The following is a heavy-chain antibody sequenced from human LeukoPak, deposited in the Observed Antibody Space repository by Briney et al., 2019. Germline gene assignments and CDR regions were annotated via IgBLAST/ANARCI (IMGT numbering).Heavy chain of an antibody. CDR3: ARDQGGVGY. J-gene: IGHJ4*02. CDR2: LSSSGSAF. CDR1: GFTFSSYE. D-gene: IGHD3-16*01. Sequence: HSGGSLRLSCAASGFTFSSYEMNWVRQAPGKGLEWIAYLSSSGSAFSYADSVKGRFTIARDNAKNSVYLEMNSLRAEDTAVYYCARDQGGVGYWGQGTLVTVS. V-gene: IGHV3-48*03.